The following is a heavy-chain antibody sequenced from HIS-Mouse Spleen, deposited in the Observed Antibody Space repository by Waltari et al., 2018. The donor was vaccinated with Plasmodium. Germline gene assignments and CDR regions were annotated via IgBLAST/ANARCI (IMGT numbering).Heavy chain of an antibody. J-gene: IGHJ3*02. Sequence: EVQLVESGGGLIQPGGSGGSSGPASGLPFGHTSLTGVGQAPGKGLELVSVSYSGGSTYYADSVKGRFTISRDNSKNTLYLQMNSLRAEDTAVYYCARGMKSSSSAFDIWGQGTMVTVSS. D-gene: IGHD6-6*01. CDR1: GLPFGHTS. CDR2: SYSGGST. V-gene: IGHV3-53*01. CDR3: ARGMKSSSSAFDI.